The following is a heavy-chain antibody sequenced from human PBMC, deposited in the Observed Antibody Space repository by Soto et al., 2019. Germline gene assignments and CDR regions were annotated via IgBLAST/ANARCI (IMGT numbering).Heavy chain of an antibody. J-gene: IGHJ5*02. CDR2: LHYSGST. CDR1: GGSISPYY. V-gene: IGHV4-59*08. Sequence: QVQLQESGPGLVKPSETLSLTCTVSGGSISPYYWSWIRPSPGTGLEWIGYLHYSGSTNYNPSLKSRVTISVDTSKKQFSLKLRFVTAADTAGYYCARLQAVAGTGDWCDPWGEGTLVTVS. D-gene: IGHD6-19*01. CDR3: ARLQAVAGTGDWCDP.